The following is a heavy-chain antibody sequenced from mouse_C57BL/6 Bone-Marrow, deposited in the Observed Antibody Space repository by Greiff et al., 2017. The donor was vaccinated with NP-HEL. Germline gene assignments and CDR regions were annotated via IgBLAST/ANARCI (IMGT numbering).Heavy chain of an antibody. V-gene: IGHV1-55*01. D-gene: IGHD1-1*01. CDR1: GYTFTSYW. J-gene: IGHJ1*03. CDR2: IYPGSGST. Sequence: VQLQQSGAELVKPGASVKMSCKASGYTFTSYWITWVKQRPGQGLEWIGDIYPGSGSTNYNEKFKSKATLTVDTSSSTAYMQLSSLTSEDSAVYYCATYYYGSSYPWYFDVWGTGTTVTVSS. CDR3: ATYYYGSSYPWYFDV.